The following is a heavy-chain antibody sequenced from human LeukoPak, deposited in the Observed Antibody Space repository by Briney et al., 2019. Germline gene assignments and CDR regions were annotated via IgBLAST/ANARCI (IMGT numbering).Heavy chain of an antibody. V-gene: IGHV3-33*01. J-gene: IGHJ4*02. Sequence: GGSLRLFCAASGFTFSSYGMQWVRQAPGKGLEWVAVIWYDGSNKYYADSVKGRFTISRDNYKNTLYLQMNSLRAEDTAVYYCARDRGYSYGLDYWGQGTLVTVSS. CDR2: IWYDGSNK. CDR1: GFTFSSYG. D-gene: IGHD5-18*01. CDR3: ARDRGYSYGLDY.